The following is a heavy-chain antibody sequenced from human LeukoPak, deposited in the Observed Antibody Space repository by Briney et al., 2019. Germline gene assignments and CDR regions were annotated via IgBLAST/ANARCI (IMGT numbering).Heavy chain of an antibody. V-gene: IGHV1-46*01. J-gene: IGHJ4*02. CDR1: GYTFSAYY. Sequence: GASVKVSCKSSGYTFSAYYIHWVRQAPGQGLEWMGFINPSGGSTSYAQKFQGRVTMTRDKSTNTVNMELSSLRSEDTAVYYCARGFPPLDYWGQGALVTVSS. CDR3: ARGFPPLDY. CDR2: INPSGGST.